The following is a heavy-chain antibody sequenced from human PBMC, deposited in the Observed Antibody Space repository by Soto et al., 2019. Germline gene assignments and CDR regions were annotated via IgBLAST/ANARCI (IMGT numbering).Heavy chain of an antibody. J-gene: IGHJ5*02. CDR1: GGSISSSSYY. D-gene: IGHD4-4*01. CDR2: IYHSGCT. CDR3: ARAYDYSSNWFDP. Sequence: SETLSLTCTVSGGSISSSSYYWGWIRQPPGKGLEWIGRIYHSGCTYYNPSLKSRVTISVDKSKNQFSLKLSSVTAADTAVYYCARAYDYSSNWFDPWGQGTLVTVSS. V-gene: IGHV4-39*07.